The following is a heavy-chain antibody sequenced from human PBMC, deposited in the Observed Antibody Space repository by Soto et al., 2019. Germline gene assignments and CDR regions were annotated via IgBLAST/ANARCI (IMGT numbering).Heavy chain of an antibody. D-gene: IGHD5-12*01. Sequence: SETLSLTCTVSGGSINTFYWSWVRQSAGKGLEWIGRIFSSGSTSFNPSLESRVAMSVDTSKNHFSLNLSSVTAADMAVYYCAREGSYSAYNFAHGIQLWSFDFWGQGALVTVSS. J-gene: IGHJ4*02. CDR3: AREGSYSAYNFAHGIQLWSFDF. CDR1: GGSINTFY. CDR2: IFSSGST. V-gene: IGHV4-4*07.